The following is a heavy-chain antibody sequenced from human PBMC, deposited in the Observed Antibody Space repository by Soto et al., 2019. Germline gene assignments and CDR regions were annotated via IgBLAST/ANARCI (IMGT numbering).Heavy chain of an antibody. V-gene: IGHV1-2*04. Sequence: GASVKVSCKASGGTFSSYAISWVRQAPGQGLEWMGGIIPNSGGTNYAQKFQGWVTMTRDTSISTAYMELSRLRSDDTDVYYCARATKQQLVVGDAFDIWGQGTMVTVSS. CDR1: GGTFSSYA. CDR2: IIPNSGGT. D-gene: IGHD6-13*01. J-gene: IGHJ3*02. CDR3: ARATKQQLVVGDAFDI.